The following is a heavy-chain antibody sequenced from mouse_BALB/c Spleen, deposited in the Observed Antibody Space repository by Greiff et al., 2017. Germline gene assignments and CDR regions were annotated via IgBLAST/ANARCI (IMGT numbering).Heavy chain of an antibody. V-gene: IGHV8-12*01. CDR2: IYWDDDK. Sequence: QVQLKESGPGILQPSQTLSLTCSFSGFSLSTSGMGVSWIRQPSGKGLEWLAHIYWDDDKRYNPSLKSRLTISKDTSRNQVFLKITSVDTADTATYYCARRDYYEYYFDYWGQGTTLTVSS. CDR1: GFSLSTSGMG. J-gene: IGHJ2*01. D-gene: IGHD1-1*02. CDR3: ARRDYYEYYFDY.